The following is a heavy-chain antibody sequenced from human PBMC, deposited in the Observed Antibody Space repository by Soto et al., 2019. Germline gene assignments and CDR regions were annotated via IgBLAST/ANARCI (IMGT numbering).Heavy chain of an antibody. V-gene: IGHV4-59*01. J-gene: IGHJ4*02. D-gene: IGHD2-2*02. Sequence: SETLSLTCTVSGGSISTYYWSWIRQPPGKGLEWIGYIYYSGSTNYNPSLKSRVTISVDTSKNQFSLKLGSVTAADTAVYYCTRHTSDYWGQGTLVTVSS. CDR3: TRHTSDY. CDR2: IYYSGST. CDR1: GGSISTYY.